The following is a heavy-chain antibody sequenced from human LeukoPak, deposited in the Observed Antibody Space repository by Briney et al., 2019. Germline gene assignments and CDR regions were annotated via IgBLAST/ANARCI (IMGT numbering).Heavy chain of an antibody. CDR3: ARVFYGGSLGFDY. CDR1: GGSISTYF. CDR2: ISYTGST. V-gene: IGHV4-59*01. D-gene: IGHD4-23*01. J-gene: IGHJ4*02. Sequence: SETLSLTCTVSGGSISTYFWSWIRQPPGKRLEWIGFISYTGSTDYNPSLKSRVTMSVDTSKNQFSLNLTSVTAADTAIYYCARVFYGGSLGFDYWGQGILVTVSS.